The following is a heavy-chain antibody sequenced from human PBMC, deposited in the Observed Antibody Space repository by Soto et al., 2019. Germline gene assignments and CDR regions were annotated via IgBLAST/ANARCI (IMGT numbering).Heavy chain of an antibody. J-gene: IGHJ4*02. D-gene: IGHD2-15*01. CDR2: TGSGTGPG. Sequence: ASVKVSCKASGGSLSTNPISWVRQAPGQGLEWMGGTGSGTGPGNHAQKFQGRLTVTADKSTSTVYMELTNLSSEDTAVYYCARRDSGGFYRFFDSWGQGTLVTVS. V-gene: IGHV1-69*06. CDR1: GGSLSTNP. CDR3: ARRDSGGFYRFFDS.